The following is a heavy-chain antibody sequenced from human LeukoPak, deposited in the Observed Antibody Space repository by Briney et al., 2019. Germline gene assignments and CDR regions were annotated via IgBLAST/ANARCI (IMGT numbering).Heavy chain of an antibody. CDR1: GGSISSYY. V-gene: IGHV4-59*01. CDR3: ARAEGGIVGAYYFDY. J-gene: IGHJ4*02. Sequence: SETLSLTCTVSGGSISSYYWSWIQQPPGKGLEWIGYIYYSGSTNYNPSLKSRVTISVDTSKNQFSLKLSSVTAADTAVYYCARAEGGIVGAYYFDYWGQGTLVTVSS. D-gene: IGHD1-26*01. CDR2: IYYSGST.